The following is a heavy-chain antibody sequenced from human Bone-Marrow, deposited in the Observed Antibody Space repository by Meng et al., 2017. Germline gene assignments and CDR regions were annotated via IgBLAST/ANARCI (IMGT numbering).Heavy chain of an antibody. CDR2: INTNTGNP. V-gene: IGHV7-4-1*02. CDR3: AREYSSGWYTYLSSYYFDY. CDR1: GYTFTSYA. D-gene: IGHD6-19*01. Sequence: ASVKVSCKASGYTFTSYAMNWVRQAPGQGLEWMGWINTNTGNPTYAQGFTGRFVFSLDTSVSTAYLQISSLKAEDTAAYYCAREYSSGWYTYLSSYYFDYWGQGTLVTVSS. J-gene: IGHJ4*02.